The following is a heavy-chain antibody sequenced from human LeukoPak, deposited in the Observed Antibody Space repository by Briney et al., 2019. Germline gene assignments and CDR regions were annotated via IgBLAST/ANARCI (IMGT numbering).Heavy chain of an antibody. CDR3: AREGIAAAGSSYYYYGMDV. J-gene: IGHJ6*02. V-gene: IGHV3-7*01. Sequence: GGSLRLSCAASGFTFSSYWMSWVRQAPGKGLEWVANIKQDGSEKYYVDSEKGRFTISRDNAKNSLYLQMNSLRAEDTAVYYCAREGIAAAGSSYYYYGMDVWGQGTTVTVSS. CDR1: GFTFSSYW. D-gene: IGHD6-13*01. CDR2: IKQDGSEK.